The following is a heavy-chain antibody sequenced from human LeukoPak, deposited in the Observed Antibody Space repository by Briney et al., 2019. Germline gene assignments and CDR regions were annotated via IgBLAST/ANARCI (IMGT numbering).Heavy chain of an antibody. D-gene: IGHD1-26*01. V-gene: IGHV4-4*07. CDR3: AVDWHIVGAPGAFDY. Sequence: SETLSLTCIVSGGSISSSYWIWIRQPDGQGLEWIGRFYRGCTNYNPSLKSRFTMSVDTSRNQCSLRLSSVTAADTAVYYCAVDWHIVGAPGAFDYWGQGMLVTVSS. CDR1: GGSISSSY. J-gene: IGHJ4*02. CDR2: FYRGCT.